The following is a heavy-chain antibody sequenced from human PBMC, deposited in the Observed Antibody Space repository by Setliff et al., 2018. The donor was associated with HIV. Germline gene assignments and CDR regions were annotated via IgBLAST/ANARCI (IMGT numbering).Heavy chain of an antibody. V-gene: IGHV3-74*03. CDR3: ARFANYYHTSGYGWFDP. J-gene: IGHJ5*02. CDR2: ISPDGSST. D-gene: IGHD3-22*01. Sequence: SCAASGFTFSNNWIHWVRQTAEKGLVWVSRISPDGSSTMYADSVKGRFTISRDNAKNTVYLQMNSLRAEDTAVYYCARFANYYHTSGYGWFDPWGQGTLVTVSS. CDR1: GFTFSNNW.